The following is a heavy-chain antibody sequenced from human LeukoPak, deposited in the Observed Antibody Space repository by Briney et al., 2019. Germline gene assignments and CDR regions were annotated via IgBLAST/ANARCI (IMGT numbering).Heavy chain of an antibody. Sequence: SETLSLTCAVSGGSISSSTYSWSWIRQPPGKGLEWIGYIYYSGTTYYNPSLKSRVTISVDTSKNQFSLKLNSVTAADTAVYYCARSSPRFYYGSGIVDHWGQGTLVTVSS. J-gene: IGHJ4*02. V-gene: IGHV4-30-4*07. CDR2: IYYSGTT. CDR1: GGSISSSTYS. CDR3: ARSSPRFYYGSGIVDH. D-gene: IGHD3-10*01.